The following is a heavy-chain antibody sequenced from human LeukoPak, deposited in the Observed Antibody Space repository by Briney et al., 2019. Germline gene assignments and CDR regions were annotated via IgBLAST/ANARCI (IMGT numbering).Heavy chain of an antibody. CDR3: ARLEEGNYGPYWFFDL. CDR1: GGSISSSVYY. J-gene: IGHJ2*01. Sequence: SETLSLTCTVSGGSISSSVYYWGWLRQPPGKGLEWIGNIYYSGTPYYNPSLRSRVTISVDTSKNQFSLKLSSLTAADTAVYYCARLEEGNYGPYWFFDLWGRGTLVSVSS. D-gene: IGHD3-10*01. CDR2: IYYSGTP. V-gene: IGHV4-39*07.